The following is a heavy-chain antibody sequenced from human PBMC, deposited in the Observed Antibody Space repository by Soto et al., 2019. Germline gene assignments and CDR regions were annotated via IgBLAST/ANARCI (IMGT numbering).Heavy chain of an antibody. CDR1: GFTVSSNC. CDR2: IYSGGST. V-gene: IGHV3-53*04. D-gene: IGHD4-17*01. CDR3: ARDFRPPYGVRYFDY. Sequence: EVQLVESGGGLVQPGGSLRLSCAASGFTVSSNCMSWFRQAPGKGLEWVSVIYSGGSTYYADSVKGRFTISTHNSKNTLYLLMNSLRAEDTAVYYCARDFRPPYGVRYFDYWGQGTLVTVSS. J-gene: IGHJ4*02.